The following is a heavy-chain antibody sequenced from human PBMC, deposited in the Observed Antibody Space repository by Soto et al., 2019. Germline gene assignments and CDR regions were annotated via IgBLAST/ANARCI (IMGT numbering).Heavy chain of an antibody. Sequence: EVQLVESGGGLVKPGGSLRLSCAASGFTFSNYGMNWVRQAPGKGLEWVSSISSSGNYMYYADSVKGRFTISRDNAKNSLYLQMNSLRAEDTAVDYCARDCSSTSCYGGHCDYWGQGTLVTVSS. V-gene: IGHV3-21*01. CDR2: ISSSGNYM. D-gene: IGHD2-2*01. CDR1: GFTFSNYG. J-gene: IGHJ4*02. CDR3: ARDCSSTSCYGGHCDY.